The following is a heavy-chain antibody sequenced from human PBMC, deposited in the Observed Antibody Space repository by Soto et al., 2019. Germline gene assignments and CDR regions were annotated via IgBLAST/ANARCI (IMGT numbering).Heavy chain of an antibody. D-gene: IGHD3-9*01. Sequence: SETLSLTCTVSGGSISSSSYYWGWIRQPPGKGLEWIGSIYYSGSTYYNPSLKSRVTISVDTSKNQFSLKLSSVTAADTAVYYFARVKNYDILTGHWDWFDPWGEGTVVTVS. CDR2: IYYSGST. V-gene: IGHV4-39*07. J-gene: IGHJ5*02. CDR1: GGSISSSSYY. CDR3: ARVKNYDILTGHWDWFDP.